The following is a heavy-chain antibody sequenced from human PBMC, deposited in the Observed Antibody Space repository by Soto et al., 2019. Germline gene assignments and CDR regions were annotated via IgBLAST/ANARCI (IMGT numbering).Heavy chain of an antibody. CDR2: ISGSGGST. CDR1: GFTFSSYA. D-gene: IGHD2-2*01. V-gene: IGHV3-23*01. J-gene: IGHJ4*02. Sequence: EVQLLESGGGLVQPGGSLRLSCAASGFTFSSYAMSWVRQAPGKGLEWDSAISGSGGSTYYADCGKGRFTISRDNSKNPLYLQMNSLRAEDTGVYYCAKDTEYQLLVRDWGQGTLVTVSS. CDR3: AKDTEYQLLVRD.